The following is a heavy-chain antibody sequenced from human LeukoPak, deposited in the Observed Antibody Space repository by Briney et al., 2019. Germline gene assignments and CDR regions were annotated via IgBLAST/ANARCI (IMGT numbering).Heavy chain of an antibody. CDR3: AREGLGLDY. CDR1: GFTFSSDA. J-gene: IGHJ4*02. D-gene: IGHD1-26*01. V-gene: IGHV3-53*01. CDR2: IYSGGST. Sequence: GASLRLSCAASGFTFSSDAMSRVRQAPGKGLEWVSVIYSGGSTYYADSVKGRFTISRDNSKNTLYLQMNSLRAEDTAVYYCAREGLGLDYWGQGTLVTVSS.